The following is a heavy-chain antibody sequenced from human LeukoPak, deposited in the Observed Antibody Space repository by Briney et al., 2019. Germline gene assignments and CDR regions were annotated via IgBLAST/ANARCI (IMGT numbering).Heavy chain of an antibody. J-gene: IGHJ5*02. D-gene: IGHD2-15*01. V-gene: IGHV1-2*02. CDR3: ARDLLLMGLNWFDP. Sequence: ASVKVSCKASGYTFTGYYMHWVRQAPGQGLEWMGWINPNSGGTNYAQKFQGRVTMTRDTSISTAYMELSRLRSDDTAVYYCARDLLLMGLNWFDPWGQGTLVTVSS. CDR2: INPNSGGT. CDR1: GYTFTGYY.